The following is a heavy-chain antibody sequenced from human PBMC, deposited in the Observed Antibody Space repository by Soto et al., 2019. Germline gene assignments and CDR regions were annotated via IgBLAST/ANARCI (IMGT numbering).Heavy chain of an antibody. J-gene: IGHJ4*02. Sequence: GGSLRLSCAASGFTFSDYYMSWIRQAPGKGLEWVSYISSSSSYTNYADSVKGRFTISRDNAKNSLYLQMNSLRAEDTAVYYCASGAAAAEYFDYWGQGTLVTVSS. CDR3: ASGAAAAEYFDY. CDR1: GFTFSDYY. CDR2: ISSSSSYT. V-gene: IGHV3-11*06. D-gene: IGHD6-13*01.